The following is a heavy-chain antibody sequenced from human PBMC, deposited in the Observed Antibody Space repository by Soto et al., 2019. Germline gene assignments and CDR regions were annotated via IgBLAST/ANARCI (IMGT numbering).Heavy chain of an antibody. CDR2: ISSSSSTI. CDR3: AREGPYYYDSSGAFDY. V-gene: IGHV3-48*02. CDR1: GFTFSSYS. Sequence: EVQLVESGGGLVQPGGSLRLSCAASGFTFSSYSMNWVRQAPGKGLEWVSYISSSSSTIYYADSVKGRFTISRDNAKNSLYLQMNSLRDEDTAVYYCAREGPYYYDSSGAFDYWRQGALVTVSS. J-gene: IGHJ4*02. D-gene: IGHD3-22*01.